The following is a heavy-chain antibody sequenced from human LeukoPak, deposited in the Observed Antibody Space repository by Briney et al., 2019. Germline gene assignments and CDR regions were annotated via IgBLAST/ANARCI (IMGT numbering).Heavy chain of an antibody. J-gene: IGHJ6*03. Sequence: GGSLRLSCAASGFTFSSYAMSWVRQAPGKGLEWVAVISYDGSNKYYADSVKGRFTISRDNSKNTLYLQMNSLRAEDTAVYYCAREGFSRGYYYYYYMDVWGKGTTVTVSS. CDR1: GFTFSSYA. CDR3: AREGFSRGYYYYYYMDV. CDR2: ISYDGSNK. V-gene: IGHV3-30*04. D-gene: IGHD6-13*01.